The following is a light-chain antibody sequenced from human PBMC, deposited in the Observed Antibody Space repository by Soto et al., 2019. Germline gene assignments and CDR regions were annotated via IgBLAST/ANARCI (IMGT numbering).Light chain of an antibody. CDR1: QSISSW. CDR3: QQHESYSPST. J-gene: IGKJ5*01. Sequence: DIQMMQSPSTLSASVGDRVTITCRASQSISSWLAWYQQKPGKAPKLLIYDASTLESGVPSRFSGSGSGTEFTLTITSLQTEDFAAYYCQQHESYSPSTFGQGTRLEIK. V-gene: IGKV1-5*01. CDR2: DAS.